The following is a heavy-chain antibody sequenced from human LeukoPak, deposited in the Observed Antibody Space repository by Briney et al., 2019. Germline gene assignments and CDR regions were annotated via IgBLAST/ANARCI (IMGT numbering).Heavy chain of an antibody. J-gene: IGHJ5*02. CDR2: ISAYNGNT. V-gene: IGHV1-18*01. Sequence: ASVKVSCKASGYTFSSYGISWVRQAPGQGIEWMGWISAYNGNTNYAQKLQGRVTMTTDTSTSTAYMELRSLRSDDTAVYYCARAPSSIAAGGNWFDPWGQGTLVTVSS. D-gene: IGHD6-13*01. CDR1: GYTFSSYG. CDR3: ARAPSSIAAGGNWFDP.